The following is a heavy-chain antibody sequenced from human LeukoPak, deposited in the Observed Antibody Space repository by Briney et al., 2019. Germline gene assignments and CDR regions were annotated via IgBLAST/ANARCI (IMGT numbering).Heavy chain of an antibody. CDR1: GYTFTGYY. Sequence: ASVKVSCKASGYTFTGYYMHWVRQAPGQGLEWMGRINPNSGGTNYALKFQGRVTMTRDTSISTAYMELSRLRSDDTAVYYCASSVYHTYYYDSSGYFDYWGQGTLVTVSS. CDR3: ASSVYHTYYYDSSGYFDY. D-gene: IGHD3-22*01. CDR2: INPNSGGT. J-gene: IGHJ4*02. V-gene: IGHV1-2*06.